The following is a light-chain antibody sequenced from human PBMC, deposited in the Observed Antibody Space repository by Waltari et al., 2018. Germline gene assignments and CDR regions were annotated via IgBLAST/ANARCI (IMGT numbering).Light chain of an antibody. V-gene: IGLV2-8*01. J-gene: IGLJ1*01. CDR1: SSDVGTYNY. Sequence: QSALTQPASVSGSPGQSITISCTGPSSDVGTYNYVSWYQQHPGKAPRLMIYGVSKRPSGVPDRFSGSRSGNTASLTVSGLQAEDEADYYCCSFAGGNTPSYVFGAGTKVTVL. CDR2: GVS. CDR3: CSFAGGNTPSYV.